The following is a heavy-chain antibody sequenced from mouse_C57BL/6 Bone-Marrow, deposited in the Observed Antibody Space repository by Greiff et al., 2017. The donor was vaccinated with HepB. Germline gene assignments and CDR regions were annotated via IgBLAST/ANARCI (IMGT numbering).Heavy chain of an antibody. CDR1: GFTFSDAW. Sequence: EVKVEESGGGLVQPGGSMKLSCAASGFTFSDAWMDWVRQSPEKGLEWVAEIRNKANNHATYYAESVKGRFTISRDDSKSSVYLQMNSLRAEDTGIYYCTRGLTTVVAGDYWGQGTTLTVSS. CDR2: IRNKANNHAT. J-gene: IGHJ2*01. CDR3: TRGLTTVVAGDY. D-gene: IGHD1-1*01. V-gene: IGHV6-6*01.